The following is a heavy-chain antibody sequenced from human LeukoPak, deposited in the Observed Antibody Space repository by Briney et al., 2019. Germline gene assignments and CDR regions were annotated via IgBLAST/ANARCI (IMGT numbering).Heavy chain of an antibody. J-gene: IGHJ4*02. CDR2: ISASSSI. V-gene: IGHV3-23*01. Sequence: GGSLRLSCAASGFTFSSYAMNWVRQAPGKGLEWVSGISASSSIYYADSVKGRFTISRDNSKNTLYLQVNSLRADDTAVYYCAKGSYYDSSGYYYFDYWGQGTQVTVSS. D-gene: IGHD3-22*01. CDR3: AKGSYYDSSGYYYFDY. CDR1: GFTFSSYA.